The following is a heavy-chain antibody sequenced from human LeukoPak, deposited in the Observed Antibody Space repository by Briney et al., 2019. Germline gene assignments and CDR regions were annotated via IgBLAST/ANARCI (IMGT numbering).Heavy chain of an antibody. CDR1: GFTFSTYA. J-gene: IGHJ3*02. CDR3: ARPRLETYDSSGYPNAFDI. CDR2: ISNDATKK. Sequence: GRSLTLSCAASGFTFSTYAMHWVRQAPGKGLEWVAVISNDATKKYYAGSVKGRSTISRDNSESTLYLQMNSLRAEDTAVYYCARPRLETYDSSGYPNAFDIWGQGTMVTVSS. V-gene: IGHV3-30*03. D-gene: IGHD3-22*01.